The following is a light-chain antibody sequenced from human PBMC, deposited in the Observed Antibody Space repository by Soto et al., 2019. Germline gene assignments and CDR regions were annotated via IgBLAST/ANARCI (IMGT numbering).Light chain of an antibody. V-gene: IGLV1-51*01. J-gene: IGLJ2*01. Sequence: QSVLTQPPSVSAAPGQKVTISCSGSSSNIGNNDVAWYQQLPGTAPKLLIYDNNKRPSGIPDRFSASKSGTSATLGITGLQTGDEADYYCETWDSSLIAGVFGGGTKVTVL. CDR2: DNN. CDR1: SSNIGNND. CDR3: ETWDSSLIAGV.